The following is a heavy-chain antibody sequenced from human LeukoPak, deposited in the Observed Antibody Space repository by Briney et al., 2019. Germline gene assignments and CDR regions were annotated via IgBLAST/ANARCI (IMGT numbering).Heavy chain of an antibody. CDR1: GFSFDAYT. D-gene: IGHD2-21*01. CDR2: ISSNGGTT. Sequence: GGSLRLSCAASGFSFDAYTMHWVRQAPGKGLEYVSAISSNGGTTYYANSVKGRFTISRGNSKNTLYLQMGSLRAEDMAVYYCARVPRGIVVGAYFDDWGQGTLVTVSS. V-gene: IGHV3-64*01. J-gene: IGHJ4*02. CDR3: ARVPRGIVVGAYFDD.